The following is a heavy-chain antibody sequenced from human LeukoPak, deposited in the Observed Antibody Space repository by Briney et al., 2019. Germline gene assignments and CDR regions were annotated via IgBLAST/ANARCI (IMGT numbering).Heavy chain of an antibody. CDR2: IYQSGTT. CDR3: ARGPGDGENWYFDL. D-gene: IGHD7-27*01. CDR1: GGPISSSSYY. V-gene: IGHV4-61*05. J-gene: IGHJ2*01. Sequence: SETLSLTCTVSGGPISSSSYYWGWIRQPPGKGLEWIGEIYQSGTTNYNPSLKSRVTISIDKSKYQFSLRLTSVTAADTAVYYCARGPGDGENWYFDLWGRGTLVTVSS.